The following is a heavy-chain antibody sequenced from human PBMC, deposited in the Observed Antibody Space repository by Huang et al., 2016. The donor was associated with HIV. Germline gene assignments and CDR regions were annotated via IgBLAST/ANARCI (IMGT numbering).Heavy chain of an antibody. CDR2: NRTHNANP. CDR1: GYSFGSYG. J-gene: IGHJ6*02. Sequence: QVQLVQAGAEVKEPGASVKVSCKASGYSFGSYGISWVRQAPGRGLEWMVWNRTHNANPTYEQRFQGRVTMTTHTSTGTAYMELRSLTSDDTAVYYCVRRYGMDVWGQGTAVTVSS. CDR3: VRRYGMDV. V-gene: IGHV1-18*04.